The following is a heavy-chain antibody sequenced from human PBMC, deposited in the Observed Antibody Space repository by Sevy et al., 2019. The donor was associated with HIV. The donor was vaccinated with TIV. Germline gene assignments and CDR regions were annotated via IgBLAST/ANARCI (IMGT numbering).Heavy chain of an antibody. J-gene: IGHJ4*02. CDR3: ACGYNYGYLFGY. CDR2: INQDGREK. CDR1: GLTFSSHW. D-gene: IGHD5-18*01. Sequence: GGSLRLSCAASGLTFSSHWMNWVRQAPGKGPEWVANINQDGREKYYVDSVKGRFTISRDNAKNALYLQMDSLRAEDTAVYYCACGYNYGYLFGYWGQGTLVTVSS. V-gene: IGHV3-7*01.